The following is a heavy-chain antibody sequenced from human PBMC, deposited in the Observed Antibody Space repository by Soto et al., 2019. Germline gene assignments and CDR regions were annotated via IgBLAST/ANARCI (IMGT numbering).Heavy chain of an antibody. D-gene: IGHD6-6*01. Sequence: EVQLLESGGGLVQPGESLRLSCAASGFTFRSYAMSWVRQAPGKGLEWVSVISGSDDSTYYADSVKGRFTISRDNSKNTLYLQMNSLRAEDTAVYYCAKRSSSSTFDYWGQGTLVTVSS. CDR1: GFTFRSYA. J-gene: IGHJ4*02. CDR2: ISGSDDST. V-gene: IGHV3-23*01. CDR3: AKRSSSSTFDY.